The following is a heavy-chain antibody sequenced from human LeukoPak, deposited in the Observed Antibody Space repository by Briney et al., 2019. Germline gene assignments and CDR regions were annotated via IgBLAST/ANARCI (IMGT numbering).Heavy chain of an antibody. CDR3: ARIREGYNDAYDI. D-gene: IGHD5-24*01. Sequence: AASVKVSCKASGYTFTNSYIHWVRQAPGQVLEWMGLINPDGGNTNYAQNSQGRVTLTRDTSTSTVYMELSSLRSEDTAIYYCARIREGYNDAYDIWGQGTVVTVPS. CDR1: GYTFTNSY. V-gene: IGHV1-46*01. J-gene: IGHJ3*02. CDR2: INPDGGNT.